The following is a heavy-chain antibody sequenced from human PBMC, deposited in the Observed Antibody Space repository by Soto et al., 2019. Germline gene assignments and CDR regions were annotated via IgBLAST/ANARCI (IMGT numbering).Heavy chain of an antibody. J-gene: IGHJ6*02. V-gene: IGHV4-34*01. D-gene: IGHD6-13*01. CDR1: GGSINNYF. Sequence: PSETLSLTCSVSGGSINNYFWSWIRQPPGKGLEWIGEINHSGSTSYNPSLKSRVTISVDTSKNQFSLKLSSVTAADTAVYYCARGRVAAASWVTYYYYYGMDVWGQGTTVTVSS. CDR2: INHSGST. CDR3: ARGRVAAASWVTYYYYYGMDV.